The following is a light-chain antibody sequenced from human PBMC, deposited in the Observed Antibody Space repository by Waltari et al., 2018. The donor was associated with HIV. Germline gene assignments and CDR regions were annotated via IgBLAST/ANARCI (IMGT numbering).Light chain of an antibody. CDR1: SSNIATNF. J-gene: IGLJ2*01. CDR3: GTWDNRLSVVV. V-gene: IGLV1-51*01. CDR2: DND. Sequence: QSVLTQPPSVFAAPGQKVTTARSRRSSNIATNFFPCSQQLPGTAPRLLLFDNDNRPSGIPDRFSGSTSGTSATLGIAGLQTGDEADYYCGTWDNRLSVVVFGGGTKLTVL.